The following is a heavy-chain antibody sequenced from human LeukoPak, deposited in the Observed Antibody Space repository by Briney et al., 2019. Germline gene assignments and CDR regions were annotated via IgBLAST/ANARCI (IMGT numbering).Heavy chain of an antibody. CDR1: AYSISSGYY. Sequence: PSETLSLTCAGSAYSISSGYYWGWVRRQPGEGLGWIGSNYHNGNTYYNPSLKSRVTISVVTSKYQFSLKLSSVTAADTAVYYCARASTADYGDYRYYFDYWGQGTLVTVSP. CDR3: ARASTADYGDYRYYFDY. CDR2: NYHNGNT. D-gene: IGHD4-17*01. V-gene: IGHV4-38-2*01. J-gene: IGHJ4*02.